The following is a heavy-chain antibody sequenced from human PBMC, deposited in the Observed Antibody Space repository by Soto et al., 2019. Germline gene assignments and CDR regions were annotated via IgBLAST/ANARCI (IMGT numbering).Heavy chain of an antibody. CDR2: TYSRSKWYN. D-gene: IGHD5-12*01. V-gene: IGHV6-1*01. CDR1: GDSVSSNTAP. CDR3: AKGDNLGPKTGYAFDP. J-gene: IGHJ5*02. Sequence: SETLSLTCAISGDSVSSNTAPWNWVRQSPSRGLEWLGRTYSRSKWYNDYAVSVKSRIIINPDTSKSQFSLQLNSVTPEDTAVYYCAKGDNLGPKTGYAFDPWGQGILVTVS.